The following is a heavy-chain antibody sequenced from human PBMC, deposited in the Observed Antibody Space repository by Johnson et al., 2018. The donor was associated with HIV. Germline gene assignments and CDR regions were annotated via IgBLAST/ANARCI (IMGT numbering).Heavy chain of an antibody. CDR2: IWYDGSNK. V-gene: IGHV3-33*08. D-gene: IGHD1-26*01. J-gene: IGHJ3*02. CDR3: ARWGRWELGDAFDI. Sequence: QVQLVESGGGVVQPGRSLRLSCAASGFTFSSYGMHWVRQAPGKGLEWVAVIWYDGSNKYYADSVKGRFTISRDNSKNTLYLQMNSLRAEDTAVYYCARWGRWELGDAFDIWGQGTMVTVSS. CDR1: GFTFSSYG.